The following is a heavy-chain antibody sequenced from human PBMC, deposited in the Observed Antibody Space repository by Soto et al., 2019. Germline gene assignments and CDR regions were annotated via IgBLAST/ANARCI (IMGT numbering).Heavy chain of an antibody. CDR3: GRSTVAYYYYGMDV. J-gene: IGHJ6*02. V-gene: IGHV1-8*01. D-gene: IGHD4-17*01. Sequence: QVQLLQSGAEVKKPGASVKVSCKASGYTFTSYDINWVRQATGQGLAWMGWMNPHSGNTGYAQQFQGRVTMTRNTSISTVYMELSSLRSEDTAVYYGGRSTVAYYYYGMDVWGQGTTVTVSS. CDR2: MNPHSGNT. CDR1: GYTFTSYD.